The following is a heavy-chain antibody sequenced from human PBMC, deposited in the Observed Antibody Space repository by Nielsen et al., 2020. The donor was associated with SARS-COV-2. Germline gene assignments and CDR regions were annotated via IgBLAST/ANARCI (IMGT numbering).Heavy chain of an antibody. Sequence: SETLSLTCTVSGGSISNDGYYWYWIRQHPGKGLEWIGYIYYSGSTDYNPSLKSRVNISVDTSKRQFSLKLSSVTAADTAVYYCARGYSGRLLEWLAKGGATDWFDPWGQGTLVTVSS. V-gene: IGHV4-31*03. J-gene: IGHJ5*02. CDR3: ARGYSGRLLEWLAKGGATDWFDP. CDR1: GGSISNDGYY. D-gene: IGHD3-3*01. CDR2: IYYSGST.